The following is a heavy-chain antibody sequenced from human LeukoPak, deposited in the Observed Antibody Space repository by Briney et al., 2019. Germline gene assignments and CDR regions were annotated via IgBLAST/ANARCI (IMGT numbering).Heavy chain of an antibody. CDR3: AREGGYSRGLDY. D-gene: IGHD6-13*01. CDR2: INPNSGGT. Sequence: ASVKVSCKASGYTFTDHYMHWVRQAPGQGLEWMGWINPNSGGTNYAQKFQGRVTMTRDTSISIAYMELSRLRSDDTAVYYCAREGGYSRGLDYWGQGTLVTVSS. V-gene: IGHV1-2*02. CDR1: GYTFTDHY. J-gene: IGHJ4*02.